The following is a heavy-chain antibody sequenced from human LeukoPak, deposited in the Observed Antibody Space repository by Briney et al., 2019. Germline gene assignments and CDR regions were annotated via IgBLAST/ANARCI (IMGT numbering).Heavy chain of an antibody. J-gene: IGHJ6*02. CDR3: ARGELLGDVTYYGLDV. CDR2: VNPTGSST. V-gene: IGHV1-46*01. D-gene: IGHD3-16*01. Sequence: ASVRVSCKAPGDTFTNYYLHWVRQAPGQGLEWMGIVNPTGSSTIYAQKFQGRVTMTRDTSTSTVNMELSSLRSEDTAVYYCARGELLGDVTYYGLDVWGQGTAVTVSS. CDR1: GDTFTNYY.